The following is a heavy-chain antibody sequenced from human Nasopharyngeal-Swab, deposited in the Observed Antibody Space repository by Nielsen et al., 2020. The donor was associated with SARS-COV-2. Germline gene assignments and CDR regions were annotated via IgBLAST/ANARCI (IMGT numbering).Heavy chain of an antibody. V-gene: IGHV1-2*02. D-gene: IGHD2-8*01. Sequence: ASVKVSCKASANTFTGSYIHWVRQAPGQGLEWMGWMNPKSGVTSYAQKFQGRVTMTRDTSISTAYMELSSLRSEDTAVYYCARGVMGGRFDPWGQGTLVTVSS. J-gene: IGHJ5*02. CDR3: ARGVMGGRFDP. CDR2: MNPKSGVT. CDR1: ANTFTGSY.